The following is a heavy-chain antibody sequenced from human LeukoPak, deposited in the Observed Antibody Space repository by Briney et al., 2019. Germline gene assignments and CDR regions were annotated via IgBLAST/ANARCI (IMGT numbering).Heavy chain of an antibody. Sequence: GGSLRLSCAASGFTFSRYAVYWVRQAPGKGLEWVAVISYDGINKYYADSVKGRFTISRDNSKNTLYLQMNSLRAEDTAVYYCAKETGELGAFDYWGQGTLVTVSS. CDR1: GFTFSRYA. V-gene: IGHV3-30-3*01. CDR3: AKETGELGAFDY. CDR2: ISYDGINK. D-gene: IGHD7-27*01. J-gene: IGHJ4*02.